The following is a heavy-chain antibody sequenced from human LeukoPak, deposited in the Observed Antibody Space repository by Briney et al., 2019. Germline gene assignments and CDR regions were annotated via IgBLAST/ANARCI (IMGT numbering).Heavy chain of an antibody. CDR3: ARLSGDYDSSGYGGPFDI. CDR1: GFSFSNYN. CDR2: ISSSSSAK. V-gene: IGHV3-48*01. Sequence: GGSLRLSCTASGFSFSNYNMNWVRQAPGKGLEWISYISSSSSAKQYADSVKGRFTVSRDNAKNSLYLQMNSLRVEDTALYYCARLSGDYDSSGYGGPFDIWGQGTMVTVSP. J-gene: IGHJ3*02. D-gene: IGHD3-22*01.